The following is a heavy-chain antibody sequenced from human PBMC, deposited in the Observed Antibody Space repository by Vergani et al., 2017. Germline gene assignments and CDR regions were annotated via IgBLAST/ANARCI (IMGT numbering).Heavy chain of an antibody. J-gene: IGHJ6*02. CDR3: ARDSIYGSGSSDGMDV. CDR1: GFTFSSYD. CDR2: IGTAGDT. Sequence: EVQLVESGGGLVQPGGSLRLSCAASGFTFSSYDMHWVRHATGKGLEWVSAIGTAGDTYYPGSVKGRFTISRENAKNSLYLQMNSLRAGDTAVYYCARDSIYGSGSSDGMDVWGQGTTVTVSS. D-gene: IGHD3-10*01. V-gene: IGHV3-13*01.